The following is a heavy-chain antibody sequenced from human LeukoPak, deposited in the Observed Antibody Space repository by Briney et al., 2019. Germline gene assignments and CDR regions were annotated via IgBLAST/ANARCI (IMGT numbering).Heavy chain of an antibody. CDR2: INHSGST. V-gene: IGHV4-34*01. CDR1: GGSFSGYY. CDR3: ARGPYCGGDCYLNSWYFDL. J-gene: IGHJ2*01. Sequence: SETLSLTCAVYGGSFSGYYWSWIRQPPGKGLEWIGEINHSGSTNYNPSLKSRVTISVDTSKNQLSLTLSSVTAADTAVYYCARGPYCGGDCYLNSWYFDLWGRGTLVTVSS. D-gene: IGHD2-21*01.